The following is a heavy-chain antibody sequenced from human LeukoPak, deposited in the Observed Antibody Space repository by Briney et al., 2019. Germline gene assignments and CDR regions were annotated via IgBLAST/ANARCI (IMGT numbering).Heavy chain of an antibody. D-gene: IGHD2-15*01. CDR2: IRSKANSYAT. CDR1: GFTFSSYW. CDR3: TRPAYCSGGSCYEN. Sequence: GGFLRLSCAASGFTFSSYWMHWVRQASGKGLEWVGRIRSKANSYATAYAASVKGRFTISRDDSKNTAYLQMNSLKTEDTAVYYCTRPAYCSGGSCYENWGQGTLATVSS. J-gene: IGHJ4*02. V-gene: IGHV3-73*01.